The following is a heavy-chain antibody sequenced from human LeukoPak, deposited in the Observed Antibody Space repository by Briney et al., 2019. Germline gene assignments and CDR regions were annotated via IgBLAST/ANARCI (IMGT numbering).Heavy chain of an antibody. D-gene: IGHD2-15*01. V-gene: IGHV4-34*01. Sequence: SETLSLTCAVYGGSFSGYYWSWIRQPPGKGLEWIGEINHSGSTNYNPSLKSRVTISVDTSKNQFSLKLSSVTAADTAVYYCARGVVVAAFFYSGDRYFDYWGQGTLVTVSS. CDR3: ARGVVVAAFFYSGDRYFDY. CDR2: INHSGST. CDR1: GGSFSGYY. J-gene: IGHJ4*02.